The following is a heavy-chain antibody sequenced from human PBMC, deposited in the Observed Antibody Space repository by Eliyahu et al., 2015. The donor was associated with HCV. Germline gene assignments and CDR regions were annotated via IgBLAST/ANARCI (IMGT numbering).Heavy chain of an antibody. CDR3: ATVRASVTHRAEYFQY. J-gene: IGHJ1*01. CDR2: ILPVFGSS. D-gene: IGHD5/OR15-5a*01. CDR1: GGXFRTLS. V-gene: IGHV1-69*01. Sequence: QVQLEQSGAEVKKPGSSVKVSCKASGGXFRTLSINWXRQAPGQGLEWMGRILPVFGSSNYXQKFQGRVSITADESTATAYLELNSLTSDDTAIFYCATVRASVTHRAEYFQYWGQGTLVTVS.